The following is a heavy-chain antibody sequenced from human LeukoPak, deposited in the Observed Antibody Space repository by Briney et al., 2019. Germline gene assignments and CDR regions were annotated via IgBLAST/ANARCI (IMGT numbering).Heavy chain of an antibody. J-gene: IGHJ4*02. CDR3: AKVRGAAPKMSYFDY. CDR1: GFTFSTYA. D-gene: IGHD6-13*01. Sequence: PGGSLRLACAASGFTFSTYAMSWVRQAPGKGLEWVSAISGGGGSTYYADSVKGRFTISRDNSKNTLYLQMNSLRAEDTAVYYCAKVRGAAPKMSYFDYWGQGTLVTVSS. CDR2: ISGGGGST. V-gene: IGHV3-23*01.